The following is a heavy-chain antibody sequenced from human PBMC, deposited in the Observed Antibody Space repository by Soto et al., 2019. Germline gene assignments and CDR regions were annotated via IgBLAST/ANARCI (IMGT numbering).Heavy chain of an antibody. J-gene: IGHJ5*02. V-gene: IGHV3-48*01. CDR1: GFTFSTYS. Sequence: PGGSLRLSCAASGFTFSTYSMNWVRQAPGKGLEWVSYISISSSTIYYADSVKGRFTISGDNAKNSLYLQMNSLRAEDTAVYYCAREGDSSGWYNWFDPWGQGTLVTVSS. CDR3: AREGDSSGWYNWFDP. CDR2: ISISSSTI. D-gene: IGHD3-22*01.